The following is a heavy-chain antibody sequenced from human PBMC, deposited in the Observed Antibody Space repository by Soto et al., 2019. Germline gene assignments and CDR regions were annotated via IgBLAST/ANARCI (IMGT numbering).Heavy chain of an antibody. J-gene: IGHJ6*02. V-gene: IGHV3-74*01. CDR1: GFTFSSYW. Sequence: GGSLRLSCAASGFTFSSYWMHWVRQAPGKGLVWVSRINSDGSSTSYADSVKGRFTISRDNAKNTLYLQMNSLRAEDTAVYYCARDPPCGYSYGFCYYYYGMDVWGQGTTVTVSS. CDR3: ARDPPCGYSYGFCYYYYGMDV. D-gene: IGHD5-18*01. CDR2: INSDGSST.